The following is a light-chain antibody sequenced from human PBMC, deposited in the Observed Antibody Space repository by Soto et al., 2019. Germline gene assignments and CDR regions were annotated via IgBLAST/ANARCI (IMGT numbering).Light chain of an antibody. V-gene: IGLV2-14*03. CDR3: SSYTSTSTSVV. Sequence: QSALTQPASVSGSPGQSITISCTGTSSDVGAYDYVTWYQHHPGKAPKLIIFDVINRPSGVSNRFSGSKSGNTASLTISGLQAEDEADYYCSSYTSTSTSVVFGGGTKVTVL. J-gene: IGLJ2*01. CDR2: DVI. CDR1: SSDVGAYDY.